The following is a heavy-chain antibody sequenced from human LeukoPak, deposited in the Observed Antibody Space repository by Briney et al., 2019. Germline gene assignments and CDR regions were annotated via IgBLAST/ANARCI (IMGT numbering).Heavy chain of an antibody. D-gene: IGHD6-13*01. V-gene: IGHV4-39*01. CDR2: LYYSGST. CDR3: ARSPGYSSSGGLNWFDT. J-gene: IGHJ5*02. Sequence: PSEPLSLTCTVSGGSISSSCYYWGGLRQPPGKGLEGRGSLYYSGSTYYNPSHKSRVTISVDTSKNQFSLKLSSVTAAGTAVYYCARSPGYSSSGGLNWFDTWGQGTLVTVSS. CDR1: GGSISSSCYY.